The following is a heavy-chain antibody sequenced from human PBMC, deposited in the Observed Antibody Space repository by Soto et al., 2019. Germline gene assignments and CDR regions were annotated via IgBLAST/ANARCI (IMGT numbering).Heavy chain of an antibody. J-gene: IGHJ4*02. D-gene: IGHD1-26*01. Sequence: XESLTVTCQGSGDSFTSYWIGLVRQMPGKGLEWMGIIYPGDSDTRYSPSFQGQVTISADKSISTAYLQWSSLKASDTAMYYCARSEWELVRNGYFDYWGQGTLVT. CDR1: GDSFTSYW. V-gene: IGHV5-51*01. CDR3: ARSEWELVRNGYFDY. CDR2: IYPGDSDT.